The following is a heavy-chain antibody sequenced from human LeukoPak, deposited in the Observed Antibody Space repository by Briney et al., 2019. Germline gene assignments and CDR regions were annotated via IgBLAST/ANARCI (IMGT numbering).Heavy chain of an antibody. D-gene: IGHD3-3*01. Sequence: SETLSLTCTVSGGSISSSSYYWGWIRQPPGKGLEWIGSIYYSGSTYYNPSLKSRVTISVDTSKNQFSLKLSSVAAADTAVYYCASAPYYDFWSGPRGDFDYWGQGTLVTVSS. CDR1: GGSISSSSYY. V-gene: IGHV4-39*01. CDR3: ASAPYYDFWSGPRGDFDY. CDR2: IYYSGST. J-gene: IGHJ4*02.